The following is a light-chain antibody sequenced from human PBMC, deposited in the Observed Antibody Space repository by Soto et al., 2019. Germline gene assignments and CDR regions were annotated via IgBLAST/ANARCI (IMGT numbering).Light chain of an antibody. J-gene: IGKJ5*01. CDR3: QQYTQWPIT. CDR2: GIS. CDR1: QSVSSY. V-gene: IGKV3D-15*01. Sequence: EIVFTQSPATLSLSPGERATLSCRASQSVSSYLAWYQQKPGQAPRLLIYGISTRATGIPDRFSASGSGTEFTLTISSLQPEDFAVYYCQQYTQWPITFGQGTRLEIK.